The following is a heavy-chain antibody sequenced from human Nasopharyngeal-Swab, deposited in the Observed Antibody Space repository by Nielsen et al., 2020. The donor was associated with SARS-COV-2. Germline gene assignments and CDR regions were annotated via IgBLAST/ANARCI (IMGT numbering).Heavy chain of an antibody. CDR2: INHSGST. CDR3: ANRVYYYDSSGYRQTALFDY. V-gene: IGHV4-34*01. Sequence: WIRQPPGKGLEWIGEINHSGSTNYNPSLKSRVTISVDTSKYQFSLKLSSVTAADTAVYYCANRVYYYDSSGYRQTALFDYWGQGTLVTVSS. D-gene: IGHD3-22*01. J-gene: IGHJ4*02.